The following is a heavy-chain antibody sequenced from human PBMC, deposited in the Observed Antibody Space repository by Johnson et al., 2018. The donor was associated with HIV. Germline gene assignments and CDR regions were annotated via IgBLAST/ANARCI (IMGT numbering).Heavy chain of an antibody. J-gene: IGHJ3*02. CDR2: ISWDGAST. D-gene: IGHD3-10*01. V-gene: IGHV3-43D*03. CDR3: AKDSDTYDYGSGDGCDI. CDR1: GLAFHDYA. Sequence: VQLVESGGAVVQPGGSLRLSCVVSGLAFHDYAIHWVRQAPGKGLEWVSVISWDGASTHYADSVKGRFTISRDNSKTSVYLQMHSLRSEDTALYYCAKDSDTYDYGSGDGCDIWGQGTMVTVSS.